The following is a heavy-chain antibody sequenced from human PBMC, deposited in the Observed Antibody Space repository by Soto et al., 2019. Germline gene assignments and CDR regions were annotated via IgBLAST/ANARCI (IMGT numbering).Heavy chain of an antibody. V-gene: IGHV1-8*01. D-gene: IGHD7-27*01. J-gene: IGHJ4*02. CDR2: MNPNSGNT. CDR1: GYTFTSYD. Sequence: QVQLVQSGAEVKKPGASVKVSCKASGYTFTSYDINWVRQATGQGFEWMGWMNPNSGNTGYAQKFQGRVTMTRDTSTTTAYMELSSLTSEDTAAHYCARSPRNWGFDYWGQGTLVTVSS. CDR3: ARSPRNWGFDY.